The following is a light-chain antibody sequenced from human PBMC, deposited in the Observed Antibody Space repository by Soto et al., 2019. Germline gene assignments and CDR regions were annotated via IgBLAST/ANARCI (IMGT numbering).Light chain of an antibody. V-gene: IGKV3-15*01. J-gene: IGKJ1*01. CDR3: QQYFEWPPMT. Sequence: EVVMTQSPATLSASPGERATLSCWASETVATNLAWYQRKPGQAPRLLISGASTRAAGISDRFRGSGSGTEFTLTISSLRSEDSGIYYCQQYFEWPPMTFGQGTKVEI. CDR2: GAS. CDR1: ETVATN.